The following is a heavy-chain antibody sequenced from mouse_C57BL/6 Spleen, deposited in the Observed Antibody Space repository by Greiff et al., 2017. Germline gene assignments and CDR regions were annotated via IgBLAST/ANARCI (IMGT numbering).Heavy chain of an antibody. D-gene: IGHD1-1*01. CDR3: ASVITTVVVPYFGY. CDR2: INPNNGGT. Sequence: VQLQQSGPELVKPGASVKISCKASGYTFTDYYMNWVKQSHGKSLEWIGDINPNNGGTSYNQKFKGKATLTVDKSSSTAYMELRSLTSEDSAVYYCASVITTVVVPYFGYWGQCTTRTVSS. V-gene: IGHV1-26*01. CDR1: GYTFTDYY. J-gene: IGHJ2*01.